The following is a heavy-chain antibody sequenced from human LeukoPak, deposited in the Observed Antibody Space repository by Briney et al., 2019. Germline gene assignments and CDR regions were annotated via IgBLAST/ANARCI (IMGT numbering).Heavy chain of an antibody. CDR1: GFTFSSYG. D-gene: IGHD2-2*01. CDR3: AKEGHCSSTSCYDWEGIWFDP. V-gene: IGHV3-30*02. CDR2: IRYDGSNK. J-gene: IGHJ5*02. Sequence: GGSLRLSCAASGFTFSSYGMHWVRQAPGKGLEWVAFIRYDGSNKYYADSVKGRFTISRDNSKNTLYLQMNSLRAEDTAVYYCAKEGHCSSTSCYDWEGIWFDPWGQGTLVTVSS.